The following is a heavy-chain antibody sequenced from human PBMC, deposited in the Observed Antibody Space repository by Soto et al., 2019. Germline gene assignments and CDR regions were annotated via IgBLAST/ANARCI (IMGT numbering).Heavy chain of an antibody. CDR2: IKRDGSAS. Sequence: EVQLVESGGGLVQPGESLRLSCAASGFSFTSHWMSWVRQAPGQGLEWVATIKRDGSASYYLGSVKGRFTISSDNANDSLFLQMTSLRAEDTAVYYCARDQGREILASAFDFWGQGTKVTVSS. CDR3: ARDQGREILASAFDF. J-gene: IGHJ3*01. V-gene: IGHV3-7*01. CDR1: GFSFTSHW. D-gene: IGHD5-12*01.